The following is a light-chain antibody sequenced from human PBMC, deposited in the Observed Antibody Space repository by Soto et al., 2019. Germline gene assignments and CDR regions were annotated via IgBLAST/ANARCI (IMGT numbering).Light chain of an antibody. Sequence: DIQMTQSPSSLSASVGDTVTITCRASQSVNIYLNWFQQRPGKAPRLLIYAASSLQSGVPSRFGGSGSGTDFTLTIRSLQPEDVATYYCQQRYSPLYTFAQGTKVEIK. CDR2: AAS. CDR1: QSVNIY. J-gene: IGKJ2*01. CDR3: QQRYSPLYT. V-gene: IGKV1-39*01.